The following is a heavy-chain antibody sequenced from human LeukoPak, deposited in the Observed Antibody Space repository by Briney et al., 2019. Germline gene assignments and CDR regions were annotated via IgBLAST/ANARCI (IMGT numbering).Heavy chain of an antibody. Sequence: SQTLSLTCTVSGGSINSGSKYWGWNRQPAGKGLEWIVRIYTSGSTNYTPSLQSRVTISVDTSRNQFSLKLSSVTAADTAVYYCVRDGRLEGCGGDCYPDYWGQGTLVTVSS. D-gene: IGHD2-21*01. V-gene: IGHV4-61*02. CDR3: VRDGRLEGCGGDCYPDY. CDR2: IYTSGST. CDR1: GGSINSGSKY. J-gene: IGHJ4*02.